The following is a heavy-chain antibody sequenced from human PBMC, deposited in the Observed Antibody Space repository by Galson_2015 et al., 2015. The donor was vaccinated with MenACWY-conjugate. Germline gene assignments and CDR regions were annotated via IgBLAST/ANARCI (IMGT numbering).Heavy chain of an antibody. J-gene: IGHJ6*02. CDR2: INQDGSEK. V-gene: IGHV3-7*03. D-gene: IGHD5-24*01. CDR1: GFTFSSNW. Sequence: SLRLSCAASGFTFSSNWMSWVRQAPGKGLEWVANINQDGSEKYYADSMKGRFTISRDDAKSSLYLQMNSLRAEDTAVYYCARLPAGSEIRYFYGMDVGGQGTTVTVSS. CDR3: ARLPAGSEIRYFYGMDV.